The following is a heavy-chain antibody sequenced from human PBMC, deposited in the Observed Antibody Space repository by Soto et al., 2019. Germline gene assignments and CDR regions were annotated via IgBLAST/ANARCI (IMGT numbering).Heavy chain of an antibody. CDR2: ISGSGGST. J-gene: IGHJ5*02. D-gene: IGHD6-13*01. CDR1: GFTFSSYA. Sequence: PGGSLRLSCAASGFTFSSYAMSWVRQAPGKGLEWVSAISGSGGSTYYADSVKGRFTISRDNSKNTLYLRMNSLRAEDTAVYYCAKDPLYYSSSWYRNWFDPWGQGTLVTVSS. CDR3: AKDPLYYSSSWYRNWFDP. V-gene: IGHV3-23*01.